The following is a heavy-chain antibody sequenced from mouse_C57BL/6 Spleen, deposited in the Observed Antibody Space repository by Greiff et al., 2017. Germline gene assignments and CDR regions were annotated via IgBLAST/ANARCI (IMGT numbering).Heavy chain of an antibody. D-gene: IGHD2-4*01. CDR1: GFTFRSYT. J-gene: IGHJ1*03. V-gene: IGHV5-9*01. CDR3: ARHEGLYDYDGWYFDV. CDR2: ISGGGGNT. Sequence: EVKLMESGGGLVKPGGSLKLSCAASGFTFRSYTMSWVRQTPEKRLEWVATISGGGGNTYYPDSVQGRFTISRDTAKNTLYLQMSSLRSEDTALYYCARHEGLYDYDGWYFDVWGTGTTVTVSS.